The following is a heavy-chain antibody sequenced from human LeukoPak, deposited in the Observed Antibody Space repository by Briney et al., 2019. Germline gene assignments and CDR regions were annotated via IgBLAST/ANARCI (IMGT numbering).Heavy chain of an antibody. J-gene: IGHJ5*02. CDR1: GGSISSYY. CDR3: ARDTTTMVRGENWFDP. D-gene: IGHD3-10*01. CDR2: IYYSGST. V-gene: IGHV4-59*01. Sequence: SETLPLTCTVSGGSISSYYWSWIRQPPGKGLEWIGYIYYSGSTNYNPSLKSRVTISVDTSKNQFSLKLSSVTAADTAVYYCARDTTTMVRGENWFDPWGQGTLVTVSS.